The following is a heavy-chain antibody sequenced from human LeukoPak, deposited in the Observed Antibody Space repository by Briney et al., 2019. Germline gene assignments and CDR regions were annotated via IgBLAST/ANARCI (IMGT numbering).Heavy chain of an antibody. V-gene: IGHV6-1*01. CDR1: GDSFSSNSAA. CDR3: ARDRIVATNYYYYYMDV. D-gene: IGHD5-12*01. CDR2: TYYRSKLYN. Sequence: SQTLSLTCAISGDSFSSNSAAWNWIRQSPSRGLEWLGRTYYRSKLYNDYAVSVKSRITINPDTSKNQFSLQLNSVTPEDTAVYYCARDRIVATNYYYYYMDVWGKGTTVTISS. J-gene: IGHJ6*03.